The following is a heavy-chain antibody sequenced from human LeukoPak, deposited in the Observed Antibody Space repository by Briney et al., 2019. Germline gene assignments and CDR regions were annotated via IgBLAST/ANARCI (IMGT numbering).Heavy chain of an antibody. V-gene: IGHV3-30-3*01. CDR3: ATEEFDY. Sequence: GRSLRLSCAASGFTLSSFAMHLVPQAPGKGLEWVAVISYDGSNKYYAVPEKGRFTISRDNSKNTLYLQMNSLRAEDTAVYYCATEEFDYWGQGTLVTVSS. J-gene: IGHJ4*02. CDR2: ISYDGSNK. CDR1: GFTLSSFA.